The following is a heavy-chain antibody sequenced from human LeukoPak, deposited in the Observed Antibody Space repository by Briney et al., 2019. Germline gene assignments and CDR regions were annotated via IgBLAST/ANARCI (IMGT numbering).Heavy chain of an antibody. D-gene: IGHD3-22*01. V-gene: IGHV1-69*05. CDR1: GGTFSSYA. J-gene: IGHJ3*02. Sequence: SVKVSCKASGGTFSSYAISWVRQAPGQGLEWMGGIIPIFGTANYAQKFQGRVTITTDESTSTAYMELSSLRSEDTAVYYCARDYYDSSEGGGAFDIWGQGTMVTVSS. CDR2: IIPIFGTA. CDR3: ARDYYDSSEGGGAFDI.